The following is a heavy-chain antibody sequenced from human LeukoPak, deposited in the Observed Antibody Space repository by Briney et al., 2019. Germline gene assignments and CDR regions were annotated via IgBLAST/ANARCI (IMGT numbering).Heavy chain of an antibody. D-gene: IGHD3-22*01. Sequence: PSETLSLTCTVSGGSISSYYWSWIRQPPGKGLEWIGYIYYSGSTNYNPSLKSRVTISVDTSKNQFSLKLSSVTAADTAVYYCARVVRGYYDSSGYYSMDVWGQGTTVTVSS. CDR3: ARVVRGYYDSSGYYSMDV. V-gene: IGHV4-59*01. CDR1: GGSISSYY. J-gene: IGHJ6*02. CDR2: IYYSGST.